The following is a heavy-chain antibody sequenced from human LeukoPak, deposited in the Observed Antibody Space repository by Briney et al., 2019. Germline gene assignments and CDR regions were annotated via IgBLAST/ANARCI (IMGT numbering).Heavy chain of an antibody. CDR3: ARGRKRIRGSGSAWFDP. CDR2: INYSGST. J-gene: IGHJ5*02. D-gene: IGHD3-22*01. CDR1: SGSISSNSYY. Sequence: SETLSLTCTVSSGSISSNSYYWAWIRQPPGKGLEWIGSINYSGSTYYNPSLKSRVTISVDTSKNQFSLKLRSVIAADTAVYYCARGRKRIRGSGSAWFDPWGQGTLVTVSS. V-gene: IGHV4-39*07.